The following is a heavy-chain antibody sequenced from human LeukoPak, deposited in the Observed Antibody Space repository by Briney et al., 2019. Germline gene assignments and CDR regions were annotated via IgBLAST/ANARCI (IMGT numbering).Heavy chain of an antibody. CDR3: ARDMIVAGVYYYYYMDV. J-gene: IGHJ6*03. CDR2: INPNSGGT. D-gene: IGHD6-19*01. V-gene: IGHV1-2*02. CDR1: GYTFTGHY. Sequence: ASVKVSCKASGYTFTGHYMYWVRQAPGPGLEWMGWINPNSGGTNYEQKFQGRVTMTRDTSISTAYMELSRLRSDDTAVYYCARDMIVAGVYYYYYMDVWGKGTTVTVSS.